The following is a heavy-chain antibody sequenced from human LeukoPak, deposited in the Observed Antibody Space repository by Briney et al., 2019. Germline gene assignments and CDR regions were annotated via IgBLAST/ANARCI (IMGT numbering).Heavy chain of an antibody. J-gene: IGHJ3*02. Sequence: GASVKVSCKASGYTFTGYYMHWVRQAPGQGLEWMGWINPNSGGTNYAQKFQGRVTMTRDTSISTAYMELSRLRSDDTAVYYCARVFLRGYDILTGLSADAFDIWGQGTMVTVSS. D-gene: IGHD3-9*01. CDR3: ARVFLRGYDILTGLSADAFDI. V-gene: IGHV1-2*02. CDR1: GYTFTGYY. CDR2: INPNSGGT.